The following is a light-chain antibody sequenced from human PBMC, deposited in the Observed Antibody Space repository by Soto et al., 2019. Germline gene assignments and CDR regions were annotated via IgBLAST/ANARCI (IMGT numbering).Light chain of an antibody. CDR1: ISDVAGYNY. J-gene: IGLJ2*01. V-gene: IGLV2-11*01. Sequence: QSALTRPRSVSGSPGQSVSISCTGTISDVAGYNYVSWYQHHPGKAPKLLISDVTKRPSWVPDRFSGSKSGNTASLTISELQAEDEADYYCSSYAGNNNLVFGGGTKLTVL. CDR3: SSYAGNNNLV. CDR2: DVT.